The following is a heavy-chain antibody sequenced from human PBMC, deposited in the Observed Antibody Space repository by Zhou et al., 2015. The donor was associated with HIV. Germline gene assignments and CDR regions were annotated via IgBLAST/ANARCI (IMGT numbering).Heavy chain of an antibody. CDR2: IIPIFGTV. CDR3: TRGRWEVPDAY. J-gene: IGHJ4*02. Sequence: QVLLVQSGAEVKKPGSSVKVSCEASGGTFNNYAVSWVRQAPGQGLEWMGAIIPIFGTVKYAQKFQGRVTLTADRSTNTAYMEMRSLRSEDTAVYYCTRGRWEVPDAYWGQGTLVTVSP. V-gene: IGHV1-69*06. CDR1: GGTFNNYA. D-gene: IGHD1-26*01.